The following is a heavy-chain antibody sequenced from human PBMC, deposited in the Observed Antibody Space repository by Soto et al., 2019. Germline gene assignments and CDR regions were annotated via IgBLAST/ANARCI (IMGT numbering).Heavy chain of an antibody. Sequence: QGQQVQSGAVVKKPGSSVKVSCKASGGTFSSYAISWVRQAPGQGLEWMGGIIPIFGTANYAQKFQGRVTITADESTSTAYMELSSLRSEDTAVYYCVSGYDSGGHFDYWGQGTLVTVSS. CDR2: IIPIFGTA. CDR3: VSGYDSGGHFDY. V-gene: IGHV1-69*01. CDR1: GGTFSSYA. J-gene: IGHJ4*02. D-gene: IGHD5-12*01.